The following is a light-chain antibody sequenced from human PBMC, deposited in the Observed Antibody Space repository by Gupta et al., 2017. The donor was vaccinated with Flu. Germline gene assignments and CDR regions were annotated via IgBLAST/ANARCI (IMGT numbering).Light chain of an antibody. Sequence: IQMTQYPSSVSAPLGDEVTITCRASHHISSRLAWYQQKPGRAPRLLIYDAFSLQSGVPSRFNGRGYGTDFTLTITSLRPEDCATYYCQQDNSFLFSFGAGTRVEIK. V-gene: IGKV1D-12*01. CDR1: HHISSR. CDR3: QQDNSFLFS. J-gene: IGKJ4*01. CDR2: DAF.